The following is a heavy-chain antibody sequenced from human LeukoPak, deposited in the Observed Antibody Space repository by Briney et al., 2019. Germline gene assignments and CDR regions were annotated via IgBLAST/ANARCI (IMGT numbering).Heavy chain of an antibody. V-gene: IGHV3-30*04. CDR3: ARGLTTVTNFDY. Sequence: GGSLRLSCAASGFTFSSYAMHWVRQAPGKGLEWVAVISYDGSNKYYADSVKGRFTISRDNSENTLYLQMNSLRAEDTAVYYCARGLTTVTNFDYWGQGTLVTVSS. J-gene: IGHJ4*02. CDR1: GFTFSSYA. CDR2: ISYDGSNK. D-gene: IGHD4-17*01.